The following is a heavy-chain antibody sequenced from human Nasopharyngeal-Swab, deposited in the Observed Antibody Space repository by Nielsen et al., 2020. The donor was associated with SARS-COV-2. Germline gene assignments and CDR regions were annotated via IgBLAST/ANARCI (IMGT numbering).Heavy chain of an antibody. CDR2: INTNTGNP. CDR1: YV. D-gene: IGHD2-2*01. V-gene: IGHV7-4-1*02. CDR3: ARDLVGWGYY. J-gene: IGHJ4*02. Sequence: YVMDVVRPAPGQGLEWMGWINTNTGNPMYAQGFTGRFVFSLDTSVSTAYLQISSLKAEDTAVYYCARDLVGWGYYWGQGTLVTVSS.